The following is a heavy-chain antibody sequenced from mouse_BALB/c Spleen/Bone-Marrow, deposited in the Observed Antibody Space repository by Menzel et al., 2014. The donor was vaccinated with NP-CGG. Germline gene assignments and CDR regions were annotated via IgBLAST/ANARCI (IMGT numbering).Heavy chain of an antibody. CDR3: ARWGYAMDY. CDR2: INPGSGGT. J-gene: IGHJ4*01. CDR1: GYAFTNYL. Sequence: VQVVESGAELVRPGTSVKVSCKASGYAFTNYLIEWVKQRPGQGLEWIGVINPGSGGTNYNEKFKGKATLTADKSSSTAYMQLSSLTSDDSAVYFCARWGYAMDYWGQGTSVTVSS. V-gene: IGHV1-54*01.